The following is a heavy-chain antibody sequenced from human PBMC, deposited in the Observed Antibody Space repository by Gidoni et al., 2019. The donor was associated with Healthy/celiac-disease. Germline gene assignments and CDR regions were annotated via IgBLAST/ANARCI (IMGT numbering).Heavy chain of an antibody. V-gene: IGHV2-26*01. Sequence: QVTLKESGPVLVKPTETLTLTCTVSGFSLSNARMGVSWIRQPPGKALEWLAHIFSNDEKSYSTSLKSRLTISKDTSKSQVVLTMTNMDPVDTATYYCARSITMVRGVISHGAFDIWGQGTMVTVSS. J-gene: IGHJ3*02. CDR1: GFSLSNARMG. D-gene: IGHD3-10*01. CDR2: IFSNDEK. CDR3: ARSITMVRGVISHGAFDI.